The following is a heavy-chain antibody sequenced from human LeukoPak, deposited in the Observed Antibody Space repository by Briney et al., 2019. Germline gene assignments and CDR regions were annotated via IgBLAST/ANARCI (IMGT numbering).Heavy chain of an antibody. V-gene: IGHV3-48*01. D-gene: IGHD3-3*01. CDR2: ISLSGSKI. Sequence: GGSLRLSCAASGFTFSSYSMNWVRQAPGKGLEWVSYISLSGSKIDYADSVKGRFTISRDNAKNSLYLQMNSLRAEDTGVYYCARDITIFGVIINFDYWGRGTLVTVSS. J-gene: IGHJ4*02. CDR1: GFTFSSYS. CDR3: ARDITIFGVIINFDY.